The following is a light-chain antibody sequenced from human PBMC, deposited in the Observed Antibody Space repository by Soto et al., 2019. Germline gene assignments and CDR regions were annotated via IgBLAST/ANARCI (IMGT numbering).Light chain of an antibody. V-gene: IGLV2-14*03. J-gene: IGLJ2*01. Sequence: QSALTQPASVSGSPGQSITISCTGTSSDIGGYNYVSWYQQHPGKAPNPMIYDVSDRPSGVSNRFSGSKSGNTASLTISGLQAEDEADYYCASYASSNTVLFGGGTKLTVL. CDR1: SSDIGGYNY. CDR3: ASYASSNTVL. CDR2: DVS.